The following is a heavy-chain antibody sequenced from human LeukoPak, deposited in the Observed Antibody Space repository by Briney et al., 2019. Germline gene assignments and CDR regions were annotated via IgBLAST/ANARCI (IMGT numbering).Heavy chain of an antibody. D-gene: IGHD4-11*01. Sequence: GGSLRLSCAASGFTFSTYWMGWVRQAPGKGLEWVANIKQDGGEKYYVDSVKGRFTISRDNAKNSLYLQMNSLRAEDTAVYYCARAHPNDYSNPLDYWGQGTLVTVSS. CDR1: GFTFSTYW. CDR2: IKQDGGEK. V-gene: IGHV3-7*01. J-gene: IGHJ4*02. CDR3: ARAHPNDYSNPLDY.